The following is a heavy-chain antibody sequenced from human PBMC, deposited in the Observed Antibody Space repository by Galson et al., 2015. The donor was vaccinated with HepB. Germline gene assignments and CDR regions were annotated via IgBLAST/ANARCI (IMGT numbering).Heavy chain of an antibody. D-gene: IGHD3-10*01. V-gene: IGHV1-18*01. CDR3: ARDVVVDPRGSDY. Sequence: SVKVSCKASGYNFVSYGLSWVRQAPGQGLEWMGWISVYPGNTHRKYSQKFQGRLIMTTNTSTTTAYMELRSLRFDDTAVYYCARDVVVDPRGSDYWGQGTQVTVSS. J-gene: IGHJ4*02. CDR1: GYNFVSYG. CDR2: ISVYPGNTHR.